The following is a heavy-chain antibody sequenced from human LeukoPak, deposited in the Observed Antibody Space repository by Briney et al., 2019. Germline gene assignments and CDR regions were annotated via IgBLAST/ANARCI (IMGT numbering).Heavy chain of an antibody. V-gene: IGHV1-2*04. D-gene: IGHD3-22*01. J-gene: IGHJ3*02. CDR3: ARGGGEGYSDAFDI. CDR2: INPNSGGT. Sequence: ASVKVSCKASGYTFTGYYMHWVRQAPGQGLEWMGWINPNSGGTNYAQKFQGWVTMTRDTSISTAYMELSRLRSGDTAVYYCARGGGEGYSDAFDIWGQGTMVTVSS. CDR1: GYTFTGYY.